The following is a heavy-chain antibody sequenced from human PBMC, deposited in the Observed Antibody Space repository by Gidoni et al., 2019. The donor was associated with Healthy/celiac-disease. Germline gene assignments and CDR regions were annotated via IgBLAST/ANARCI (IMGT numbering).Heavy chain of an antibody. CDR2: INPNSGCT. CDR3: ARGGVAVAAPDAFDI. CDR1: GYTFTGYY. D-gene: IGHD6-19*01. J-gene: IGHJ3*02. V-gene: IGHV1-2*02. Sequence: QVPLVQSGAEGKKPGAAVKVSCKASGYTFTGYYMHWVRQAPGQGLEWMGWINPNSGCTNYAQKFQGRVTMTRDTSISTAYMELSSLRSDDTAVYYCARGGVAVAAPDAFDIWGQGTMVTVSS.